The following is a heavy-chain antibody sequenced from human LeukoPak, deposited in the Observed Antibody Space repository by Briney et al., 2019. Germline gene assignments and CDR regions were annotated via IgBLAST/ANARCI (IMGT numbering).Heavy chain of an antibody. CDR2: ISGSGGST. CDR3: AKHNWNDGGFDY. CDR1: GFTSSSYA. D-gene: IGHD1-20*01. Sequence: GGSLRLSCAASGFTSSSYAMSWVRQAPGKGLEWVSAISGSGGSTYYADSVKGRFTISRDNSKDTLYLQMNSLRAEDTAVYYCAKHNWNDGGFDYWGQGTLVTVSS. J-gene: IGHJ4*02. V-gene: IGHV3-23*01.